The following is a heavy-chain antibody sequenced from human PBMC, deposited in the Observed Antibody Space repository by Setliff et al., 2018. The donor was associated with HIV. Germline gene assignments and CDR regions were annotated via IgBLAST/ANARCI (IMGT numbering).Heavy chain of an antibody. V-gene: IGHV1-69*13. J-gene: IGHJ2*01. CDR2: IIPMFGST. D-gene: IGHD3-22*01. Sequence: SVKVSCKASGGTFRQYSISWVRQAPGQGLEWVGGIIPMFGSTTYAQKFYGRVTITADESTDTVEMELTSLTSEETAMYYCARDDHDYDMGSIYSDWYFDVWGPATQVTVSS. CDR1: GGTFRQYS. CDR3: ARDDHDYDMGSIYSDWYFDV.